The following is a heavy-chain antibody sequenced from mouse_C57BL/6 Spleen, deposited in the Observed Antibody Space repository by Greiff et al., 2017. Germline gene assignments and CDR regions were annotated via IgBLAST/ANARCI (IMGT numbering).Heavy chain of an antibody. D-gene: IGHD2-5*01. CDR2: IDPSDSYT. Sequence: QVQLQQPGAELVMPGASVKLSCKASGYTFTSYWMHWVKQRPGQGLEWIGEIDPSDSYTNYNQKFKGKSTLTVDKSSSTAYMQLSSLTSKDSAVYYCARSWAYYSNYLYYFDYWGQGTTLTVSS. CDR3: ARSWAYYSNYLYYFDY. J-gene: IGHJ2*01. CDR1: GYTFTSYW. V-gene: IGHV1-69*01.